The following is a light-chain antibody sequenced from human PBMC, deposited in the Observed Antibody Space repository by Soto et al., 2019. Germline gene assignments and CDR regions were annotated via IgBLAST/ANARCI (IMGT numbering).Light chain of an antibody. Sequence: IVLTQYPGTLSLSPGERATLSCRPSQSVSSAYLAWYQQKPGQCPRLLLYAASHRATGIPDRFSGSGSGTDFPLTISRLEPEDFAVSDCQHCGTSWTFGQGTKVAIK. CDR1: QSVSSAY. J-gene: IGKJ1*01. CDR2: AAS. V-gene: IGKV3-20*01. CDR3: QHCGTSWT.